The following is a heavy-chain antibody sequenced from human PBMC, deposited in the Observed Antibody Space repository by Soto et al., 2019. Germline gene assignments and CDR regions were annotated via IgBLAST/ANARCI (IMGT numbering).Heavy chain of an antibody. J-gene: IGHJ4*02. CDR2: IYYTGST. Sequence: SETLSLTCTVSGGSIYTGGFYWSWIRQLPGKGLEWLGYIYYTGSTQYTPSLKSRLSISTDTSDNQFSLRLNSVTAADTAVYYCATSLVTSRARVDYWGQGTPVIFSS. D-gene: IGHD2-2*01. CDR3: ATSLVTSRARVDY. V-gene: IGHV4-31*03. CDR1: GGSIYTGGFY.